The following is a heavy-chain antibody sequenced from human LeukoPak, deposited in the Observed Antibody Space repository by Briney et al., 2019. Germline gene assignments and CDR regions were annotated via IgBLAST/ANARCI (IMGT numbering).Heavy chain of an antibody. J-gene: IGHJ4*02. CDR2: INHSGST. Sequence: SETLSLTCAVYGGSFSGYYWSWIRQPPGKGLEWIGEINHSGSTNYNPSLKSRVTISVDTSKNQFSLKLSSVTAADTAVYYCARGVRGYSYGGGRYFDYWGQGTLVTVSS. CDR1: GGSFSGYY. CDR3: ARGVRGYSYGGGRYFDY. D-gene: IGHD5-18*01. V-gene: IGHV4-34*01.